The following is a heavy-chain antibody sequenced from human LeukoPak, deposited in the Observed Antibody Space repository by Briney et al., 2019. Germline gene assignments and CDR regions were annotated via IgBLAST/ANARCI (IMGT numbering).Heavy chain of an antibody. CDR3: ARDHYYDSSGYYDNWFDP. J-gene: IGHJ5*02. CDR2: INWNGGST. V-gene: IGHV3-20*04. Sequence: GGSLRLSCAASGFTFDDYGMSWVRQAPGKGLEWVSGINWNGGSTGYADSAKGRFTISRDNAKNSLYLQMSSLRAEDTALYYCARDHYYDSSGYYDNWFDPWGQGTLVTVSS. D-gene: IGHD3-22*01. CDR1: GFTFDDYG.